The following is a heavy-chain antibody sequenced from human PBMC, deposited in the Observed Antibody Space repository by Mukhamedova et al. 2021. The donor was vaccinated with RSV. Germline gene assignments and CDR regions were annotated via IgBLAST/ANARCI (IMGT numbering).Heavy chain of an antibody. J-gene: IGHJ4*02. CDR2: IRNFDSTT. CDR3: VRESQVPAAPFDH. D-gene: IGHD2-2*01. V-gene: IGHV3-48*03. Sequence: GQGLEWVSYIRNFDSTTYYADSVKGRFTVSRDNAKNSLYLQMNSLRVEDTAVYYCVRESQVPAAPFDHWGQGTLVTVSS.